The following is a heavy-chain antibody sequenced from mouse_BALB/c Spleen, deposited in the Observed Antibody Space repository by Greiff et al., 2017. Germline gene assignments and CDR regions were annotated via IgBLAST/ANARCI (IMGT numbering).Heavy chain of an antibody. D-gene: IGHD1-1*01. CDR3: ARKHYGSSLDY. J-gene: IGHJ2*01. V-gene: IGHV5-17*02. CDR1: GFTFSSFG. CDR2: ISSGSSTI. Sequence: DVQLVESGGGLVQPGGSRKLSCAASGFTFSSFGMHWVRQAPEKGLEWVAYISSGSSTIYYADTVKGRFTISRDNPKNTLFLQMTSLRSEDTAMYYCARKHYGSSLDYWGQGTTLTVSS.